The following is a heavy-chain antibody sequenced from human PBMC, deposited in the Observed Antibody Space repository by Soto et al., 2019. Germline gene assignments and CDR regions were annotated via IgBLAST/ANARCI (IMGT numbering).Heavy chain of an antibody. CDR3: ARGAGWPYSSSPFDY. V-gene: IGHV3-30-3*01. CDR1: GFTFSSYA. Sequence: QVQLVESGGGVVQPGRSLRLSCAASGFTFSSYAMHWVRQAPGKGLEWVAVISYDGSNKYYADSVKGRFTISRDNSKNTLYLQMNSLRAEDTAVYYCARGAGWPYSSSPFDYWGQGTLVTVSS. D-gene: IGHD6-6*01. CDR2: ISYDGSNK. J-gene: IGHJ4*02.